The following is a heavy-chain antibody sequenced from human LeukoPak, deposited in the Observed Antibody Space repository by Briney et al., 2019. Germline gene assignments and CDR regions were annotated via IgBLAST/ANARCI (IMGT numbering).Heavy chain of an antibody. CDR3: ARGQRGYYYGGAFDI. Sequence: GGSLRLPCAASGFTFSSYAMSWVRQAPGKGLEWVSAISGSGGSTYYADSVKGRFTISRDNAKNSLYLQMNSLRAEDTAVYYCARGQRGYYYGGAFDIWGQGTMVTVSS. D-gene: IGHD3-22*01. J-gene: IGHJ3*02. CDR2: ISGSGGST. CDR1: GFTFSSYA. V-gene: IGHV3-23*01.